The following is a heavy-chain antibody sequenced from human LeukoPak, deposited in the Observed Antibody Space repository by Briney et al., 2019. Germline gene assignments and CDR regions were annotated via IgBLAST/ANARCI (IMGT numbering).Heavy chain of an antibody. CDR3: AKASTFGELNRPFDY. V-gene: IGHV3-23*01. CDR2: ISGGGGTT. J-gene: IGHJ4*02. Sequence: GGSLRLSCAASGFTFSSYWMSWVRQAPGKGLEWVSVISGGGGTTYYSDSVKGRFTISRDNSKNTLYLQMNSLRAEDTAVYYCAKASTFGELNRPFDYWGQGTLVTVSS. D-gene: IGHD3-10*01. CDR1: GFTFSSYW.